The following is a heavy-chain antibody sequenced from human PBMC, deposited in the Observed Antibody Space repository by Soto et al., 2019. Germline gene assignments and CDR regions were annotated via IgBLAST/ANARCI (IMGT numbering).Heavy chain of an antibody. CDR2: ISYDGSKS. CDR1: GFTFINHP. CDR3: ARGPLYGSEIDDFPIDY. J-gene: IGHJ4*02. D-gene: IGHD3-10*01. Sequence: QVQLVESGGGVVQPGRSLRLSCAGSGFTFINHPMHWVRQAPGKGLEWVAVISYDGSKSHYADSVKGRFILSRDHSKNTLSLQMNSLRAEDSAVYYCARGPLYGSEIDDFPIDYWGQGTLVTVSS. V-gene: IGHV3-30-3*01.